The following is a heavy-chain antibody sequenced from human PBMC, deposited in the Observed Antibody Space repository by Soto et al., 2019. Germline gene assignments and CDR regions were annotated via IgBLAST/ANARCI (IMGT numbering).Heavy chain of an antibody. CDR3: ARDQSSVVVVANFDY. CDR2: ISAYNGNT. D-gene: IGHD2-15*01. V-gene: IGHV1-18*01. CDR1: GYTFTSYG. Sequence: QVQLVQSGAEVKKPGASVKVSCNASGYTFTSYGISWVRQAPGQGLEWMGWISAYNGNTNYAQKLQGRVTMTTDTSTSTAYMELRSLRSDDTAVYYCARDQSSVVVVANFDYWGQGTLVTVSS. J-gene: IGHJ4*02.